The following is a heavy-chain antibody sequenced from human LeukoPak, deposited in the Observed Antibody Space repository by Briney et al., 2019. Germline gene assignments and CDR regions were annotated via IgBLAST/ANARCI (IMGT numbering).Heavy chain of an antibody. Sequence: SVKVSCKASGGTFSSYAISWVRQAPGQGLEWMGGIIPIFGTANYAQKFQGRVTITADESTSTAYMELSSLRSEDTAVCYCARGIRRYSSTGNEYFQHWGQGTLVTVSS. D-gene: IGHD6-13*01. CDR3: ARGIRRYSSTGNEYFQH. V-gene: IGHV1-69*13. J-gene: IGHJ1*01. CDR1: GGTFSSYA. CDR2: IIPIFGTA.